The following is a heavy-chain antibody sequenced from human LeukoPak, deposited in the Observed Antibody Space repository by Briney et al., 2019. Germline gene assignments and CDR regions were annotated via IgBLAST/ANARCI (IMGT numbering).Heavy chain of an antibody. CDR2: ISSSSSYI. CDR3: ASRGRVAAAGILP. V-gene: IGHV3-21*01. J-gene: IGHJ5*02. CDR1: GFTFSSYS. D-gene: IGHD6-13*01. Sequence: PGGSLRLSCAASGFTFSSYSMNWVRQAPGKGLEWVSSISSSSSYIYYADSVKGRFTISRDNAKNSLYLQMNSLRAEDTAVYYCASRGRVAAAGILPWGQGTLVTVSS.